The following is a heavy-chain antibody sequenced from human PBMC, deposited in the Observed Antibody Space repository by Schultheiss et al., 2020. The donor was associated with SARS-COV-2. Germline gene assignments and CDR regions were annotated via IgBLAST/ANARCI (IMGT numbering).Heavy chain of an antibody. CDR3: ARHRRTAMVTVDY. CDR2: VYKSANT. J-gene: IGHJ4*02. D-gene: IGHD5-18*01. CDR1: GDSMSPFH. Sequence: SETLSLTCTVSGDSMSPFHWSWIRQPPGKGLEWIGYVYKSANTKYNPSLGSRVTISVDTSKNQLSLNLKFVTAADTAVYYCARHRRTAMVTVDYWGQGTLVTVSS. V-gene: IGHV4-59*01.